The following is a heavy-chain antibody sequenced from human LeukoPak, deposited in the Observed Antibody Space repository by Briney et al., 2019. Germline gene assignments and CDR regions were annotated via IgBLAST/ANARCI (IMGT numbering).Heavy chain of an antibody. CDR2: IKQDGSEK. D-gene: IGHD3-3*01. CDR1: GFTFSSYW. CDR3: ARGPTYYDFWSGYWFDY. Sequence: GGSLRLSCAASGFTFSSYWMSWVRQAPGKGLEWVAYIKQDGSEKYYADSVKGRFTIARDNAKNSLYLQMNSLRAEDSAVYYCARGPTYYDFWSGYWFDYWGQGTLVTVSS. V-gene: IGHV3-7*01. J-gene: IGHJ4*02.